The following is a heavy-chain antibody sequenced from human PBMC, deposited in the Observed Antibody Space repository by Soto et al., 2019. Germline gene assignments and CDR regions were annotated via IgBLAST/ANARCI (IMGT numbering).Heavy chain of an antibody. CDR2: IKSKTDGGTT. J-gene: IGHJ4*02. CDR1: GFTFSNAW. CDR3: TTVPVYYDILTGYYFDY. Sequence: GGSLRLSCAASGFTFSNAWMSWVRQAPGKGLEWVGRIKSKTDGGTTDYAAPVKGRFTISRDDSKNTLYLQMNSLKTEDTAMYYCTTVPVYYDILTGYYFDYWGQGTLVTVSS. D-gene: IGHD3-9*01. V-gene: IGHV3-15*01.